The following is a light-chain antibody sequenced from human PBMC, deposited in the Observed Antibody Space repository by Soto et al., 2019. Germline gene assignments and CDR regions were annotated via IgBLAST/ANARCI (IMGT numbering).Light chain of an antibody. CDR2: DAS. Sequence: EIVLTQSPATLSLSPGERATLSCRASQSVSSYLAWYQQKPGQAPRLLIYDASNRATGIPARFSGSGSGTDFTLTISSLEPDDFAFYYCQQRSNWPPITFGGRTKVEIK. CDR1: QSVSSY. V-gene: IGKV3-11*01. CDR3: QQRSNWPPIT. J-gene: IGKJ4*01.